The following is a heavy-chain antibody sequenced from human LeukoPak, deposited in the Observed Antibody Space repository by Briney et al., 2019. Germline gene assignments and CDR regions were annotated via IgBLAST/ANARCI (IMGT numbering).Heavy chain of an antibody. CDR1: GFTFSSYS. CDR3: ARGVGWFDP. V-gene: IGHV3-48*01. Sequence: GGSLRLSCVASGFTFSSYSLNWVRQAPGKGLEWVSYIGVSSSLVRYADSVKGRFTISRDNAKNSLYLQMDSLRAEDTAMYYCARGVGWFDPWGQGTLVTVSS. D-gene: IGHD3-3*01. CDR2: IGVSSSLV. J-gene: IGHJ5*02.